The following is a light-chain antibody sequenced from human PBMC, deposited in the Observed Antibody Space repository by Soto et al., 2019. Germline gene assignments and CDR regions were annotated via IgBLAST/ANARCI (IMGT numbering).Light chain of an antibody. CDR3: QQSYGT. CDR1: QSISSY. Sequence: DIQMTQSPSSLSASVGDRVTITCRASQSISSYLNWYQQKPGKAPKLLIYAASSLQSGVPSRLSGSGFGTFFSFTFSSLQPEDFATYSCQQSYGTFGQGTKVNIK. CDR2: AAS. V-gene: IGKV1-39*01. J-gene: IGKJ1*01.